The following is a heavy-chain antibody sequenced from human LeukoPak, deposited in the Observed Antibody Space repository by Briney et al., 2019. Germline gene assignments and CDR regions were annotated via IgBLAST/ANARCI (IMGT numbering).Heavy chain of an antibody. D-gene: IGHD3-22*01. J-gene: IGHJ4*02. CDR2: IWYDGSNK. CDR1: GFTFSSYG. CDR3: ARDYHYYDSSAYSPNFDY. Sequence: GGSLRLSCAASGFTFSSYGMHWVRQASGKGLEWVAVIWYDGSNKYYADSVKGRFTISRDNSKNTVYLQMNSLRAEDTAVYYCARDYHYYDSSAYSPNFDYWGQGTLLTVSS. V-gene: IGHV3-33*01.